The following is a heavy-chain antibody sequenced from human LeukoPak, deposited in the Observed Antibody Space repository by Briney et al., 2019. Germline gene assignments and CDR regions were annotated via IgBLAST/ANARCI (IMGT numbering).Heavy chain of an antibody. J-gene: IGHJ6*02. CDR1: GGSISHYY. Sequence: PSETLSLTCTVSGGSISHYYWSWIRQPPGKGLEWIGYIYYSGTTNYNPSLESRVTISVDTSKNQFSLKLNSVTAADTAVYYCAREDPRTKVPEGMDVWGQGTTVTVSS. V-gene: IGHV4-59*01. CDR2: IYYSGTT. D-gene: IGHD4/OR15-4a*01. CDR3: AREDPRTKVPEGMDV.